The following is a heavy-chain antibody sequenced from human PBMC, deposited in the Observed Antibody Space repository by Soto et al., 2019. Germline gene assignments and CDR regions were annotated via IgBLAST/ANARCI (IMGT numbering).Heavy chain of an antibody. D-gene: IGHD3-22*01. J-gene: IGHJ3*02. CDR3: TTGYYYDSSCYYYGSAFDI. Sequence: LRLSCAASGFTFSNAWMSWVRQAPGKGLEWVGRIKSKTDGGTTDYAAPVKGRFTISRDDSKNTLYLQMNSLKTEDKAVYYCTTGYYYDSSCYYYGSAFDIWGQGTMVTVSS. V-gene: IGHV3-15*01. CDR2: IKSKTDGGTT. CDR1: GFTFSNAW.